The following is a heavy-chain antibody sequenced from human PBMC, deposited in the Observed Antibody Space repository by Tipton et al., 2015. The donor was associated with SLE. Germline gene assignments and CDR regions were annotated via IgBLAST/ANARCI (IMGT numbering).Heavy chain of an antibody. Sequence: TLSLTCTVSGGSVTSGSYYWGWVRQPAGKGLEWIGRIYTGGYTKYNPSLESRVSLSVDASKDQFSLRLSSVTAADTAVYYCVVCSPSGCAYFDYWGQGRLVTVSS. CDR1: GGSVTSGSYY. CDR2: IYTGGYT. D-gene: IGHD2-15*01. CDR3: VVCSPSGCAYFDY. V-gene: IGHV4-61*02. J-gene: IGHJ4*02.